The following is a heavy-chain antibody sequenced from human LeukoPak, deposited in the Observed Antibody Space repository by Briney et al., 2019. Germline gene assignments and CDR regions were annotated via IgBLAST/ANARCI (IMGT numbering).Heavy chain of an antibody. CDR1: GFTFSSYG. CDR3: AKGTSSGWYLDY. Sequence: PGGSLRLSCAASGFTFSSYGMHWVRQAPGKGLEWVAVIWYDGSNKYYADSVKGRFTFSRDNSKNTLYLQMNSLRAEDTAVYYCAKGTSSGWYLDYWGQGTLVTVSS. V-gene: IGHV3-30*02. CDR2: IWYDGSNK. D-gene: IGHD6-19*01. J-gene: IGHJ4*02.